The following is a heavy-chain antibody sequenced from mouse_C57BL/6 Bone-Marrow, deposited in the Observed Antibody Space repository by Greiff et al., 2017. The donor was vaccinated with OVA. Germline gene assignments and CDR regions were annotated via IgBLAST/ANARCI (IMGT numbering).Heavy chain of an antibody. J-gene: IGHJ2*01. CDR2: IDPETGGT. V-gene: IGHV1-15*01. CDR3: TRNWWYYFDY. CDR1: GYTFTDYE. D-gene: IGHD1-1*02. Sequence: VKVVESGAELVRPGASVTLSCKASGYTFTDYEMHWVKQTPVHGLEWIGAIDPETGGTAYNQKFKGKAILTADKSSSTAYMELRSLTSEDSAVYYCTRNWWYYFDYWGQGTTLTVSS.